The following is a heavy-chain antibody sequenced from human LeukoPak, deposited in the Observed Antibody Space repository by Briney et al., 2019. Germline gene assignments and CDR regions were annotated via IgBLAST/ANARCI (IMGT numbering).Heavy chain of an antibody. CDR1: GFTFSSYA. D-gene: IGHD3-16*01. Sequence: HPGGSLRLSCAASGFTFSSYAMSWVRQAPGKGLEWVSAISGSGGSTYYADSVKGRFTISRDNSKNTLYLQMNSLRAEDTAVYYCAKDLLSFTPLDYDRDPWGQGTLVTVSS. J-gene: IGHJ5*02. CDR3: AKDLLSFTPLDYDRDP. CDR2: ISGSGGST. V-gene: IGHV3-23*01.